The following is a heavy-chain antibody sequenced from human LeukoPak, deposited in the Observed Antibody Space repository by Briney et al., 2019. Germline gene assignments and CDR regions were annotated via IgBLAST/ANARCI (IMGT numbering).Heavy chain of an antibody. CDR1: GYTFTGYY. CDR2: ISTYNGNT. D-gene: IGHD5-18*01. J-gene: IGHJ4*02. V-gene: IGHV1-18*04. Sequence: ASVKVSCKASGYTFTGYYMHWVRQAPGQGLEWMGWISTYNGNTNYAQKLQGRVTMTTDTSTSTAYMELRSLRSDDTAVYYCAGVDTAMNYWGQGTLVTVSS. CDR3: AGVDTAMNY.